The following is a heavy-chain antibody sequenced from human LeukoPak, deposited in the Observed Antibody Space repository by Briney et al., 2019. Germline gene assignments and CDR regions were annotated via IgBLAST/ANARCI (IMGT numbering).Heavy chain of an antibody. V-gene: IGHV3-23*01. J-gene: IGHJ1*01. CDR1: GFTFSSYA. Sequence: GGSLRLSCAASGFTFSSYAMTWVRRAPGKGLEWVSTIEVGGAITHYAASVKGRFTISRDTSKKILYLQMDSLRAEDAAVYYCARDDIPNYCPSTSCNLRYFQHWGQGTLVTVSS. D-gene: IGHD2-2*01. CDR2: IEVGGAIT. CDR3: ARDDIPNYCPSTSCNLRYFQH.